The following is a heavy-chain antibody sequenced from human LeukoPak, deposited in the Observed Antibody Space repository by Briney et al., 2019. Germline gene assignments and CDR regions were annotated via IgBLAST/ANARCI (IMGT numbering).Heavy chain of an antibody. Sequence: ASVKVSCKASGCAFTSYGISWVRQAPGQGLEWMGWISTYTGNTNYAQKLQGRVTMTTDTSTSTAYMELRSLRSDDTAVYYCARDPGSGSYYYYGMDVWGQGTTVTVSS. J-gene: IGHJ6*02. CDR1: GCAFTSYG. CDR3: ARDPGSGSYYYYGMDV. CDR2: ISTYTGNT. D-gene: IGHD3-10*01. V-gene: IGHV1-18*01.